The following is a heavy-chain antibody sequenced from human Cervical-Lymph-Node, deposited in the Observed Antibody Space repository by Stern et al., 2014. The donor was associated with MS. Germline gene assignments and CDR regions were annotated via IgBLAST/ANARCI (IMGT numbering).Heavy chain of an antibody. J-gene: IGHJ4*02. CDR1: GFSLSTSGMG. Sequence: QVPLQESGPTLVKPTQTLTLTCTFSGFSLSTSGMGVGWIRQPPGKALEWLALIYWDDDKLYSPSLKSRLTITKDTSKNQVVLTMTNMDPVDTATYYCAHRRVHEYGDYLDYWGQGTLVTVSS. CDR2: IYWDDDK. V-gene: IGHV2-5*02. CDR3: AHRRVHEYGDYLDY. D-gene: IGHD4-17*01.